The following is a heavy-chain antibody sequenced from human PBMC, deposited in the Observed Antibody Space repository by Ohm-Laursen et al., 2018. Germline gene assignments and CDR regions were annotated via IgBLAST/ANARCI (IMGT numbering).Heavy chain of an antibody. V-gene: IGHV3-23*01. CDR1: GFTFSSYA. Sequence: GSLRLSCTASGFTFSSYAMSWVRQAPGKGLEWVSAISGSGGSTYYADSVKGRFTISRDNSKNTLYLQMNSLRAEDTAVYYCAKDRTTVTTSDYYYYYGMDVWGQGTTVTVSS. CDR3: AKDRTTVTTSDYYYYYGMDV. CDR2: ISGSGGST. J-gene: IGHJ6*02. D-gene: IGHD4-17*01.